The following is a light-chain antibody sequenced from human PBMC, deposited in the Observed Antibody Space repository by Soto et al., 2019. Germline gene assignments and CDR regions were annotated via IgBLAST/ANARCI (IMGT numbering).Light chain of an antibody. CDR2: DAS. CDR1: QSVNSY. V-gene: IGKV3-11*01. Sequence: DIALTQSPATLSLSPGERATLSCRASQSVNSYLQCFQQKPGQAPRLLIYDASNRATGIPARFSGSGSGTDFTLTISSLEPEDFAVYYCQQRSNWPLTFGGGTKVQIK. J-gene: IGKJ4*01. CDR3: QQRSNWPLT.